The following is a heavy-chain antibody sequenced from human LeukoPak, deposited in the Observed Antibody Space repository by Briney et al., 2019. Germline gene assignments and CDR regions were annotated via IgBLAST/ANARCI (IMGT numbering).Heavy chain of an antibody. J-gene: IGHJ4*02. D-gene: IGHD3-22*01. CDR3: ASYYYDSLDY. Sequence: GGSLRLSCAASGFTFSSYSMNWVRQAPGKGLEWVSTISSSSSYINYADSVKGRFTISRDNAKNSLYLQMNGLRAEDTAVYYCASYYYDSLDYWGQGTLVTVSS. CDR1: GFTFSSYS. V-gene: IGHV3-21*01. CDR2: ISSSSSYI.